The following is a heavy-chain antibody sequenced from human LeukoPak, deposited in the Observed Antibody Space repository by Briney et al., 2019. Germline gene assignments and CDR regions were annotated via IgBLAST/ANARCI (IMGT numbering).Heavy chain of an antibody. CDR2: ISSSSSDI. V-gene: IGHV3-21*01. J-gene: IGHJ6*02. CDR3: AREGGFYASGTYHTDYGMDV. CDR1: GFTFITYT. Sequence: GGSLRLSCAASGFTFITYTMNWVRQAPGKGLEWVSSISSSSSDIFYADPVKGRFTISRDNAKNSLYLQMNSLRAEDTAVYYCAREGGFYASGTYHTDYGMDVWGQGTTVTVSS. D-gene: IGHD3-10*01.